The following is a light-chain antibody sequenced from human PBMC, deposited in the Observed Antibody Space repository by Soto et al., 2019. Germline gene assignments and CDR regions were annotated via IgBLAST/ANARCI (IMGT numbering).Light chain of an antibody. V-gene: IGLV2-8*01. CDR1: SSDIGAYIY. CDR2: EVS. Sequence: QSALTQPPSASGSPGQSVTISCTGTSSDIGAYIYVSWYQRHPGKAPKLMISEVSRRPSGVPERFSGSKSGNTASLTVSGLQADDEAYYYCSSYAGSNNFVFGTGTKVTVL. J-gene: IGLJ1*01. CDR3: SSYAGSNNFV.